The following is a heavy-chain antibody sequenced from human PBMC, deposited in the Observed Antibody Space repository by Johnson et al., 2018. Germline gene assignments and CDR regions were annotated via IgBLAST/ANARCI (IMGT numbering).Heavy chain of an antibody. Sequence: QVQLVESGGGLVKPGGSLRLSCAASGFTFSDYYMSWIRQAPGKGLEWVAVISYDGSNKYYADSVKGRFSISRDNSKNPLYLQLNRLRAEDTAVYYWARPPDRTIGGATTEHYYYGMDVWGQGTTVTVSS. CDR1: GFTFSDYY. CDR2: ISYDGSNK. V-gene: IGHV3-30*03. D-gene: IGHD1-26*01. J-gene: IGHJ6*02. CDR3: ARPPDRTIGGATTEHYYYGMDV.